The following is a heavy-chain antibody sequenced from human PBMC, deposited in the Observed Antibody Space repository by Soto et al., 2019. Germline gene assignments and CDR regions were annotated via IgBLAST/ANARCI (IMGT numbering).Heavy chain of an antibody. CDR3: AKVSCSGGSCYGTYYFDY. CDR2: ISGSGGST. V-gene: IGHV3-23*01. D-gene: IGHD2-15*01. Sequence: GGSLRLSCAASGFTFSSYAMSWVRQAPGKGLEWVSAISGSGGSTYYADSVKGRFTISRDNSKNTLYLQMNSLRAEDTAVYYCAKVSCSGGSCYGTYYFDYWGQGTLVTVSS. CDR1: GFTFSSYA. J-gene: IGHJ4*02.